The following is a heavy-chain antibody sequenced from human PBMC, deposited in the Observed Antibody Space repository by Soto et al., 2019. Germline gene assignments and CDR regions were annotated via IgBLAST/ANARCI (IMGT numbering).Heavy chain of an antibody. J-gene: IGHJ4*02. D-gene: IGHD3-10*01. CDR1: GVRGINYG. Sequence: VGSRRFPGAASGVRGINYGLHLVSKAPGRGRGWGVVISFDGRHTAYLDSVKGRFTISRDNSKNTLYLEMTSLRAEDTAVYYCVKQSGSGSYYKVGSGGHFDSWGQGTLVTVS. CDR2: ISFDGRHT. CDR3: VKQSGSGSYYKVGSGGHFDS. V-gene: IGHV3-30*18.